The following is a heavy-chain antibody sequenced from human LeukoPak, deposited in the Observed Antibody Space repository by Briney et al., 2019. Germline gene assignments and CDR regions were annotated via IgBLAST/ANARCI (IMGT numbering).Heavy chain of an antibody. Sequence: GSLRLSCAASGFSFSSHWVHWVRPAPGKGLVWVSRISDDGSYTSNVDSVKCRFTISRDNVNNMLYLHMNSLRAEDTAVYYCASFGISWRSSYWGQGTLVTVSS. J-gene: IGHJ4*02. D-gene: IGHD2-21*01. CDR3: ASFGISWRSSY. CDR2: ISDDGSYT. CDR1: GFSFSSHW. V-gene: IGHV3-74*01.